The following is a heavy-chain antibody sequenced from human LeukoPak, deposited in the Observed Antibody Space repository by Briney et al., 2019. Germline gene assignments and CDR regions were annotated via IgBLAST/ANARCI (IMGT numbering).Heavy chain of an antibody. V-gene: IGHV4-61*01. J-gene: IGHJ4*02. CDR2: IYYSGST. Sequence: SETLSLTCTVSGGPVSSGSYYWSWIRQPPGKGLEWIGYIYYSGSTNYNPSLKSRVTISVDTSKNQFSLKLSSVTAADTAVYYCARSPYCTGGSCYLLYWGQGTLVTVSS. D-gene: IGHD2-15*01. CDR3: ARSPYCTGGSCYLLY. CDR1: GGPVSSGSYY.